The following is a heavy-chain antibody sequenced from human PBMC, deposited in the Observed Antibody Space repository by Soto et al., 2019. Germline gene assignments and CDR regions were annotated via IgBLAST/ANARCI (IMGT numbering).Heavy chain of an antibody. J-gene: IGHJ6*02. CDR3: AREYCSSTSCGDGMDV. CDR1: GGTFSSYA. CDR2: IIPIFGTA. Sequence: QVQLVQSGAEVKKPGSSVKVSCKASGGTFSSYAISWVRQAPGQGLEWMGGIIPIFGTANYAQKFQGRVTITADNSASTAYMELSSLRSEDTAVYYCAREYCSSTSCGDGMDVWGQGTTVTVSS. V-gene: IGHV1-69*06. D-gene: IGHD2-2*01.